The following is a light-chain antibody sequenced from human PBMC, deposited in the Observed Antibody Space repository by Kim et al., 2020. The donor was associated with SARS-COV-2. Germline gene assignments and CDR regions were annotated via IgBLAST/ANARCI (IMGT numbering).Light chain of an antibody. Sequence: LGRGQTAKIACAGNNIGSKNVHWYQQKPGQAPVVVIYRDNDRPSGIPERCSGSNSGNTATLTMSRAQAGDEADYYCQVWDSGPYVFGTGTKVTVL. CDR3: QVWDSGPYV. J-gene: IGLJ1*01. CDR2: RDN. V-gene: IGLV3-9*01. CDR1: NIGSKN.